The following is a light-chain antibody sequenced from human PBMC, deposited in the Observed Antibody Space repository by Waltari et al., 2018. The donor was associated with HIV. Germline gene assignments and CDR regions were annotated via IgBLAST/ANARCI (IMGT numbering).Light chain of an antibody. J-gene: IGLJ2*01. CDR2: GSR. CDR1: SSNIGAGSA. CDR3: QSYDNSLTGSL. Sequence: QSVLTQAPSVSGAPGQRVTISCTGSSSNIGAGSAVNWYQQHPGTAPKLLILGSRNRPSGVPDRFSASTSGTSASLAITGLQAEDEADYFCQSYDNSLTGSLFGGGTKLTVL. V-gene: IGLV1-40*01.